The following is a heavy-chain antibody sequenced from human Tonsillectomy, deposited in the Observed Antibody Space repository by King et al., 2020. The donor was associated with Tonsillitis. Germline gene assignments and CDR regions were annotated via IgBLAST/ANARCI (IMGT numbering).Heavy chain of an antibody. V-gene: IGHV3-48*02. D-gene: IGHD3-3*01. Sequence: VQLVESGGGLVQPGGSLRLSCAASGFTFSSYSMNWVRQAPGKGPEWISYIGSSSSTIYYADSVKGRFTISRDNAKNSLYLQMNSLRDADTAVYYCARDRVVISGEMLDYWGQGTLVTVSS. CDR2: IGSSSSTI. CDR3: ARDRVVISGEMLDY. J-gene: IGHJ4*02. CDR1: GFTFSSYS.